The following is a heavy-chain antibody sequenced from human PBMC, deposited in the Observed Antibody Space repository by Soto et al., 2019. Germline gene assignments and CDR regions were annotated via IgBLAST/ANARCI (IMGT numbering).Heavy chain of an antibody. CDR2: ISGFNGQT. V-gene: IGHV1-18*01. J-gene: IGHJ4*02. Sequence: QVQLVQSGPEVKKPGASVKVSCKASGNTFARNGFSWVRQAPGQGLEWMGWISGFNGQTNYALKFQGRVTLTTDTSTSTAYMELRSLRSDDTAVYFCARVDPRGVAVVRDYWGQGTLVTVSS. CDR3: ARVDPRGVAVVRDY. D-gene: IGHD3-10*01. CDR1: GNTFARNG.